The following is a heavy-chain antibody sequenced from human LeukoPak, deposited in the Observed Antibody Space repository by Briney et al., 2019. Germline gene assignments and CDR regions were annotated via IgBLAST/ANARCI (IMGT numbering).Heavy chain of an antibody. J-gene: IGHJ4*02. CDR3: AVGYCSSPSCPFDY. V-gene: IGHV4-59*08. CDR2: IYYSGST. D-gene: IGHD2-2*01. Sequence: SSETLSLTRTVSGGSISSYYWSWIRQPPGKGLEWIGYIYYSGSTNYNPSLKSRVTISVDTSKNQFSLKLSPVTAADTAVYYCAVGYCSSPSCPFDYWGQGTLVTVSS. CDR1: GGSISSYY.